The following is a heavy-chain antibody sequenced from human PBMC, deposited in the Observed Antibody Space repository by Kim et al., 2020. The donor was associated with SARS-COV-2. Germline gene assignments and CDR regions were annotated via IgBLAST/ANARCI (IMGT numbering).Heavy chain of an antibody. J-gene: IGHJ4*02. Sequence: GGSLRLSCAASGFTFSSYGMHWVRQAPGKGLEWVAVISYDGSNKYYADSVKGRFTISRDNSKNTLYLQMNSLRAEDTAVYYCAKGSRPRYYDFWSGYYWSRSTFDYWGQGTLVTVSS. CDR2: ISYDGSNK. CDR1: GFTFSSYG. CDR3: AKGSRPRYYDFWSGYYWSRSTFDY. D-gene: IGHD3-3*01. V-gene: IGHV3-30*18.